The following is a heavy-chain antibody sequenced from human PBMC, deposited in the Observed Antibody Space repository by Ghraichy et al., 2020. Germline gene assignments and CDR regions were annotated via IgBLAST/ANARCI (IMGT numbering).Heavy chain of an antibody. D-gene: IGHD6-6*01. Sequence: SETLSLTCTVSGGSISIYYWSWIRQPPGKGLEWIGYIYYSGSTNYNPSLKSRVTISVDRSKNQFSLRLSSVTAADTAVYYCASRLYSSSSFYAFDIWGQGTMVTVSS. J-gene: IGHJ3*02. CDR3: ASRLYSSSSFYAFDI. CDR2: IYYSGST. CDR1: GGSISIYY. V-gene: IGHV4-59*01.